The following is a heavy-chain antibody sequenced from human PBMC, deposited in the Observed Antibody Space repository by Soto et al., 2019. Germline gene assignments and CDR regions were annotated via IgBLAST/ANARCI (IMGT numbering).Heavy chain of an antibody. V-gene: IGHV3-23*01. D-gene: IGHD2-15*01. Sequence: EVQLLESGGGLVQPGGSLRLSCAASGFPFSSRAMSWVRQPPGKGLEWASAISGSGTITYYADSVKGRFTISRDTSKNTLYLQMNSLRADDTAVYYCAEWARYCSGADCRAWGQGTLVTVSS. CDR2: ISGSGTIT. CDR3: AEWARYCSGADCRA. CDR1: GFPFSSRA. J-gene: IGHJ5*02.